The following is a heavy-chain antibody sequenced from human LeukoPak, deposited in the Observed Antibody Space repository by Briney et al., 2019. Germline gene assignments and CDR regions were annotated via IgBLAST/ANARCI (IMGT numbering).Heavy chain of an antibody. Sequence: SGGSLRLSCAASGFTFSRYWMSWVRQAPGKGLEWVANIKQDGSEKYYVDSVKGRFTISRDNAKNSLYLQMNSLRAEDTAVYYCARVSYGSFDYWGQGTLVTVSS. J-gene: IGHJ4*02. CDR3: ARVSYGSFDY. D-gene: IGHD3-16*01. CDR2: IKQDGSEK. CDR1: GFTFSRYW. V-gene: IGHV3-7*01.